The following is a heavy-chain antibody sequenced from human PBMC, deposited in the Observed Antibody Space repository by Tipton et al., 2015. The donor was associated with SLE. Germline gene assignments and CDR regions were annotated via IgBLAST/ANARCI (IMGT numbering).Heavy chain of an antibody. Sequence: TLSLTCSVSGESINNYYWSWIRQPAGEGLEWIGYIYYSGSTKYNPSLKSRVTISVDTSKNQFSLRLSSVTAADTAVYFCARERPAVGVDALDIWGQGTMVTVSS. CDR1: GESINNYY. D-gene: IGHD6-19*01. CDR2: IYYSGST. J-gene: IGHJ3*02. CDR3: ARERPAVGVDALDI. V-gene: IGHV4-59*01.